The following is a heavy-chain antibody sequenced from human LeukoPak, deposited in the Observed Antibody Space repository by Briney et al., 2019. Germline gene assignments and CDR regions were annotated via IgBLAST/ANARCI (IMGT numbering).Heavy chain of an antibody. V-gene: IGHV4-61*02. CDR1: GGSISSGSYY. CDR3: ARWKGYDSSGYYLFDY. Sequence: SQTLSLTCTVSGGSISSGSYYWSWIRQPAGKGLEWIGRIYTSGSTNYNPSLKSRVTISVDTSKNQFSLKLSSVTAADTAVYYCARWKGYDSSGYYLFDYWGQGTLVTVSS. J-gene: IGHJ4*02. CDR2: IYTSGST. D-gene: IGHD3-22*01.